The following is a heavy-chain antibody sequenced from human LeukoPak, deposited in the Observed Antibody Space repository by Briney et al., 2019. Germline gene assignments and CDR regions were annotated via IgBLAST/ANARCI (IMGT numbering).Heavy chain of an antibody. V-gene: IGHV3-48*03. CDR2: ISYNGRSI. CDR3: ARGLVGAAFDY. D-gene: IGHD1-26*01. CDR1: GFIFSTYE. J-gene: IGHJ4*02. Sequence: GGSLRLSCAASGFIFSTYEMNWVRQAPGKGLEWLSYISYNGRSIYYADSVKGRFTISRDNAKNLLYLQMNSLRAEDTAVYYCARGLVGAAFDYWGQGTLVTVSS.